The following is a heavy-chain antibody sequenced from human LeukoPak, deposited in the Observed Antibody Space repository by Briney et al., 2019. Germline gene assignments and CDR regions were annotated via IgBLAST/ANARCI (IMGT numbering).Heavy chain of an antibody. D-gene: IGHD2-15*01. Sequence: SETLSLTCTVSGGSINHCYGSWLRHSAGGGVEWIGRMYTRGSTNYNPSLKSRVTMSVDTSKNQFYLKLSSVTAADTAVYYWARGRYCSADICSGGDAFDIWGQGTMVSVSS. CDR2: MYTRGST. CDR1: GGSINHCY. V-gene: IGHV4-4*07. J-gene: IGHJ3*02. CDR3: ARGRYCSADICSGGDAFDI.